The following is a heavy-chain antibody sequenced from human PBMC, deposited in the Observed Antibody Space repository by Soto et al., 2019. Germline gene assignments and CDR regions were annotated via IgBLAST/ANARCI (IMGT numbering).Heavy chain of an antibody. CDR2: IYSGETT. CDR1: GFNVNIDY. V-gene: IGHV3-53*01. D-gene: IGHD2-21*02. J-gene: IGHJ4*02. Sequence: PGGSLRLSCAASGFNVNIDYMNWVRQTPGKGLEWVASIYSGETTYYADSVRGRFTISSDKSKNTLYFQLSSLRIEDTAVYYCTRDGRCLGRLSLFEYWGQGVLVTVSS. CDR3: TRDGRCLGRLSLFEY.